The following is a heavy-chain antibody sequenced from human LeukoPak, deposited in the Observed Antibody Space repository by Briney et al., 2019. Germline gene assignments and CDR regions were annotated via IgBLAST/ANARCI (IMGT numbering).Heavy chain of an antibody. CDR3: ARADPQDY. J-gene: IGHJ4*02. V-gene: IGHV4-34*01. CDR2: INHSGST. CDR1: GGSFSGYY. Sequence: SETLSLTCAVYGGSFSGYYWSWHRQPPGKGLEWIGEINHSGSTNYNPSLKSRVTISVDTSKNQFSLKLSSVTAADTAVYYCARADPQDYWGQGTLVTVSS.